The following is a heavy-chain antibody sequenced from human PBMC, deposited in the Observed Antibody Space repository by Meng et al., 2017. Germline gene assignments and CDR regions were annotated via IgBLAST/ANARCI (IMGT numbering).Heavy chain of an antibody. V-gene: IGHV3-33*01. J-gene: IGHJ4*02. CDR2: IWYDGSNK. CDR1: GFTFSSYS. D-gene: IGHD4-17*01. Sequence: GESLKISCAASGFTFSSYSMHWVRQAPGKGLEWVAVIWYDGSNKYYADSVKGRFTISRDNSKNTLYLQMNSLRAEDTAVYYCARSPLRLSEAASYLSTVTTLFDYWGQGTLVTVSS. CDR3: ARSPLRLSEAASYLSTVTTLFDY.